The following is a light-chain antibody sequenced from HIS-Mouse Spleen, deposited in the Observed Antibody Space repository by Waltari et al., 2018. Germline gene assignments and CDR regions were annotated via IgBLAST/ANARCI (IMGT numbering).Light chain of an antibody. V-gene: IGLV2-23*01. CDR2: AGS. J-gene: IGLJ3*02. Sequence: QPALTQPPSVSGSPGQSNTIYCPGTSSDVGSYNLVSLYQQHPVQAPTLKIYAGSKRPSGVSNRFSGSKSGNTASLTISGLQAEDEADYYCCSYAGSSTWVFGGGTKLTVL. CDR3: CSYAGSSTWV. CDR1: SSDVGSYNL.